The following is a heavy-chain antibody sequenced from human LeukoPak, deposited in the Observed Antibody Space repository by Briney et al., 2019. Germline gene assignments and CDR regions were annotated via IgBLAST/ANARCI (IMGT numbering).Heavy chain of an antibody. CDR3: ARVVWGQLTYYFDY. J-gene: IGHJ4*02. D-gene: IGHD3-16*01. CDR1: GFTFSSYE. CDR2: ISSSSSYI. Sequence: PGGSLRLSCAASGFTFSSYEMNWVRQTPGKGLEWVSSISSSSSYIYQADSAKGRFTISRDNAKNSLYLQMNSLRAEDTAVYYCARVVWGQLTYYFDYWGQGTLVTVSS. V-gene: IGHV3-21*01.